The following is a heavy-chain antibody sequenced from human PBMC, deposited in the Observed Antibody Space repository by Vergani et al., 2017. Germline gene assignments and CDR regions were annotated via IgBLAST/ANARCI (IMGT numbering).Heavy chain of an antibody. CDR2: ISGSGGST. CDR1: GFTFSSYA. J-gene: IGHJ4*02. Sequence: VQLVESGGGVVQPGRSLRLSCAASGFTFSSYAMSWVRQAPGKGLEWVSAISGSGGSTYYADSVKGRFTISRDNSKNTLYLQMNSLRAEDTAVYYCAKNGGSSSWPTIDYWGQGTLVTVSS. D-gene: IGHD6-13*01. CDR3: AKNGGSSSWPTIDY. V-gene: IGHV3-23*04.